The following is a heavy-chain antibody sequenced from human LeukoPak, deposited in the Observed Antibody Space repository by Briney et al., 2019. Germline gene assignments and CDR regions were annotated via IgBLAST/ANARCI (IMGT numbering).Heavy chain of an antibody. V-gene: IGHV3-23*01. D-gene: IGHD4-23*01. CDR3: AKSVTADP. CDR2: ISGSGGST. CDR1: GFTFSSYA. J-gene: IGHJ5*02. Sequence: GGSLRLSCAASGFTFSSYAMSWVRQAPGKGLEWVSAISGSGGSTYYADSVKGRFAISRDNSKITLYLQMHSLRAGDTAVYYCAKSVTADPWGQGTLVTVSS.